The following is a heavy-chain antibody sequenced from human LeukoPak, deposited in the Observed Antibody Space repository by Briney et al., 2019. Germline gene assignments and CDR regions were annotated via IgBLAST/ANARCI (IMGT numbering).Heavy chain of an antibody. CDR2: IKEDDSEI. J-gene: IGHJ4*02. V-gene: IGHV3-7*01. Sequence: PGGSLRLSCAASGFLFNKYWMTWVRQAPGKGLEWVANIKEDDSEIYYVDSVKGRFTISRDNAKKSLYLHMSSLRVEDTAVYFCGRLRPLDQWGQGTLVTVSS. D-gene: IGHD1-14*01. CDR1: GFLFNKYW. CDR3: GRLRPLDQ.